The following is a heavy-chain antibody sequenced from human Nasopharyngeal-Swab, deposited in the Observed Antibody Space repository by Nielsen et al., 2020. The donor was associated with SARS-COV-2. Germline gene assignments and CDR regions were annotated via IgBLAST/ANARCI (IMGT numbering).Heavy chain of an antibody. Sequence: GESLKISCAASGFTFSSYWMHWVRQPPGKGLVWVSRINRDGTYTTYADSVEGRFTISRDNAKNTLFLQMYSLRAEDTAVYYCARAPDCGGGSCNSYHYYGMDVWAKGPRSPSP. CDR1: GFTFSSYW. D-gene: IGHD2-15*01. CDR2: INRDGTYT. CDR3: ARAPDCGGGSCNSYHYYGMDV. V-gene: IGHV3-74*01. J-gene: IGHJ6*02.